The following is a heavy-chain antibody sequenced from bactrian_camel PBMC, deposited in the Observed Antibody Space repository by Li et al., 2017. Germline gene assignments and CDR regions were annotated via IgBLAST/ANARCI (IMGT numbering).Heavy chain of an antibody. Sequence: VQLVESGGGLVQPGGSLRLSCVASGFTFSRYYMSWVRQAPGKEREGVAAIRTDGERTLYVDSVKGRFTISRDNARNTVYLQMNSLKPEDTAMYYCAARLMYVDDGNCAMSSRSYDNWGQGTQVTVS. CDR3: AARLMYVDDGNCAMSSRSYDN. CDR2: IRTDGERT. D-gene: IGHD6*01. CDR1: GFTFSRYY. J-gene: IGHJ4*01. V-gene: IGHV3S40*01.